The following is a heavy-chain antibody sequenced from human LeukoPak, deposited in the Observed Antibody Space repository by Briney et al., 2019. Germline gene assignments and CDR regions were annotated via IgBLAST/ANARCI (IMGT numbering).Heavy chain of an antibody. CDR1: GFTFTNYG. Sequence: ASVKVSCKTSGFTFTNYGLSWVRQAPGQRLEWVGWISAYNGNTNYTQKLQGRVTMTTDTSTSTAYMELRSLRSDDTAVYFCAREGYFGSGIDYYYGMDVWGQGTKVTVSS. J-gene: IGHJ6*02. CDR3: AREGYFGSGIDYYYGMDV. V-gene: IGHV1-18*01. D-gene: IGHD3-10*01. CDR2: ISAYNGNT.